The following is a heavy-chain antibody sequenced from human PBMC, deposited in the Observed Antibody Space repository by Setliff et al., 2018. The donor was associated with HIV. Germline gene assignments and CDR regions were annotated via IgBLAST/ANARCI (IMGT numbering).Heavy chain of an antibody. J-gene: IGHJ6*03. CDR1: GGSLTNYY. CDR3: ARGLTIFGVATPGIYSFMDV. CDR2: IYYSGST. D-gene: IGHD3-3*01. Sequence: LSLTCALYGGSLTNYYWTWIRKSPGKGLEWIGSIYYSGSTYYNPSLKSRVSISVDTSKKQVSLKLNSVTAADTAVYYCARGLTIFGVATPGIYSFMDVWGKGTTVTVSS. V-gene: IGHV4-59*01.